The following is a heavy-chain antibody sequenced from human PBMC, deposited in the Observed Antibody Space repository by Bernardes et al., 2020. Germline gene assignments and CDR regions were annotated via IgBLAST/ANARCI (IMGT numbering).Heavy chain of an antibody. J-gene: IGHJ3*02. CDR2: IKQDGSEK. CDR1: GFTFSSYW. V-gene: IGHV3-7*01. D-gene: IGHD2-2*01. CDR3: AKDSGYCTTTRCRGDAFDI. Sequence: GGSLRLCCAASGFTFSSYWMSWVRQAPGKGLEWVANIKQDGSEKYYVDSVKGRFTISRDNAKNSLFLQMNSLRAEDTAVYYCAKDSGYCTTTRCRGDAFDIWGQGTMVAVSS.